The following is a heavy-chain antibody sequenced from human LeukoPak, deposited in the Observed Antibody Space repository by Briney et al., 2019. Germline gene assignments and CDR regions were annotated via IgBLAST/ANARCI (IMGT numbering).Heavy chain of an antibody. Sequence: ASETLSLTCTVSGDPIISHYWTWIRQSPVKGLEWIGDISNSGSTSYNPSLKSRVTISIDTSKNQFSLKLSSVTAADTAVYYCGRDALVGYLSFYYMDVWGKGSTVTVSS. V-gene: IGHV4-59*11. CDR3: GRDALVGYLSFYYMDV. J-gene: IGHJ6*03. CDR2: ISNSGST. D-gene: IGHD2-15*01. CDR1: GDPIISHY.